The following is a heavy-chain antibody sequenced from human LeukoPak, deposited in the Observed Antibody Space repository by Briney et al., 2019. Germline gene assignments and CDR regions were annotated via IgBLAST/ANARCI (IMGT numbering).Heavy chain of an antibody. CDR3: ARHAPLRFPTIGY. CDR2: IYTSGST. CDR1: GGSISSYY. J-gene: IGHJ4*02. Sequence: SETLSLTCTVSGGSISSYYWNWIRQPAGKGLEWIGHIYTSGSTYYNPSLKSRVTISVDTSKNQFSLKLSSVTAADTAVYYCARHAPLRFPTIGYWGQGTLVTVSS. V-gene: IGHV4-4*08. D-gene: IGHD3-3*01.